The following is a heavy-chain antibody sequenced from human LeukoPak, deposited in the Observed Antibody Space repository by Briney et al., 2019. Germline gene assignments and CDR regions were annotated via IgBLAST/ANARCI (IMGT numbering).Heavy chain of an antibody. Sequence: GGSLRLSCAASGFTFDDYGMSWVRQAPGKGLEWVSGINWNGDNTNYADSLKGRFTISRDNSKNTLYLQMNTLRLEDAAMYYCARKGINGDYRYFEYWGQGTLVTVSS. D-gene: IGHD4-11*01. CDR1: GFTFDDYG. V-gene: IGHV3-20*04. CDR3: ARKGINGDYRYFEY. CDR2: INWNGDNT. J-gene: IGHJ4*02.